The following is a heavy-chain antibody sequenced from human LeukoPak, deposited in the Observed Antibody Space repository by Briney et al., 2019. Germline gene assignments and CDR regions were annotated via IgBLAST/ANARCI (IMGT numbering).Heavy chain of an antibody. Sequence: GGSLRLSCAASGFTFRSNYMSWVRQAPGKGLEWVSEIYSDGSTYYAASVKGRFSISRDNSKNTVYLQMNSLRAEDTAVYYCARELREHGVFDIWGQGTMVTVSS. CDR3: ARELREHGVFDI. CDR1: GFTFRSNY. D-gene: IGHD1-26*01. CDR2: IYSDGST. V-gene: IGHV3-53*01. J-gene: IGHJ3*02.